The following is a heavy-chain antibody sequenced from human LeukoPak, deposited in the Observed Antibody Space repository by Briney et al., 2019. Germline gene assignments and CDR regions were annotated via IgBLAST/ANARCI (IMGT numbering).Heavy chain of an antibody. V-gene: IGHV3-23*01. J-gene: IGHJ4*02. CDR1: GFTFTTYV. CDR3: AKDRD. CDR2: ISGGGGST. Sequence: PGGSLRLSCAASGFTFTTYVMNWVRQAPGKGLEWVSAISGGGGSTWYADSVKGRFTVSRDNSKNTLFLQVSSLRAEDTAVYYCAKDRDWGQGTLVTVSS.